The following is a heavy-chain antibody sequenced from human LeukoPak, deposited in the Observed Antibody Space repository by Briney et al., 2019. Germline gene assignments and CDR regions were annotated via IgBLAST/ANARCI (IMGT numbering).Heavy chain of an antibody. V-gene: IGHV3-23*01. D-gene: IGHD1-1*01. Sequence: GGSLRLSCAASGFTFSSYSMSWVRQAPGKGLDWVSSISGSGGRIDYADSVKGRFTITRDNSKNTLSLQMNSLTAEDTAVYYCAKNPRLEGWIYFDSWGQGTLVTVSS. J-gene: IGHJ4*02. CDR2: ISGSGGRI. CDR3: AKNPRLEGWIYFDS. CDR1: GFTFSSYS.